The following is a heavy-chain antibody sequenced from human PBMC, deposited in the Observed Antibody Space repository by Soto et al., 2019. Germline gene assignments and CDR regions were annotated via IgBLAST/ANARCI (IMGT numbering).Heavy chain of an antibody. D-gene: IGHD2-21*02. CDR2: IYWDDDK. CDR3: VQSRCGGDCLQSYSSHSYYGLDV. V-gene: IGHV2-5*02. Sequence: QITLKESGPTLVKPTQTLTLTCTFSGFSLSTIGVGVGWIRQPPGKALEWLALIYWDDDKRYSPSLKSRLTVPKDTSNNQVVLTMTNMDPVDTATYYCVQSRCGGDCLQSYSSHSYYGLDVWGEGTTVTVSS. CDR1: GFSLSTIGVG. J-gene: IGHJ6*04.